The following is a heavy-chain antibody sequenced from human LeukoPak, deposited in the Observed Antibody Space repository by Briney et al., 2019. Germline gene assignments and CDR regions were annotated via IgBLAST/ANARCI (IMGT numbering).Heavy chain of an antibody. CDR2: IHTSGNT. V-gene: IGHV4-61*02. J-gene: IGHJ3*02. Sequence: ASETLSLTCTVSGGSVSSGNFYWTWIRQPAGNQLEWIGRIHTSGNTNRNPSLWSRVTISTDTSKNQFSLTLNFVTAADTAVYYCARDRGGDSFDIWGQGTTVTVSS. CDR3: ARDRGGDSFDI. CDR1: GGSVSSGNFY. D-gene: IGHD2-21*01.